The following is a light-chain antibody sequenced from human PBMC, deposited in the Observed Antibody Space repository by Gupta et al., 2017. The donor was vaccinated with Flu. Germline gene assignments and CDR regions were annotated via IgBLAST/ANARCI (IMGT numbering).Light chain of an antibody. J-gene: IGLJ2*01. CDR2: GSS. CDR3: QSYDSCLGVWF. V-gene: IGLV1-40*01. CDR1: STIGAVCD. Sequence: STIGAVCDVHCYQQLPEPAPKPPIYGSSNRPSGVPERFSGSNSGTSASLAIPGLQAEDAADYSCQSYDSCLGVWFFGGGTKLTVL.